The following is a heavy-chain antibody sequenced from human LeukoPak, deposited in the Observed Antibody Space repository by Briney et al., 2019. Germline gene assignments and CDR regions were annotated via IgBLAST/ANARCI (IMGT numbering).Heavy chain of an antibody. CDR1: GDSLSNNNVD. J-gene: IGHJ4*02. D-gene: IGHD3-10*01. V-gene: IGHV6-1*01. CDR2: TYYRPKFNT. CDR3: ARGSHISSHY. Sequence: SQTLSLTCAISGDSLSNNNVDWNCIRQSPSRGLEWLGRTYYRPKFNTDYAVSVKSRIAINSDTSKNQVSLQLNSVTPEDTGVYYCARGSHISSHYCSQGTLPTVSS.